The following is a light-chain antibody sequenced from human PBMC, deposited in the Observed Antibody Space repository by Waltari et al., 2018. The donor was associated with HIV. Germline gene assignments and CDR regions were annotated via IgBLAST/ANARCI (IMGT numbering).Light chain of an antibody. CDR2: GSS. CDR1: QAISDW. Sequence: IQLTQSPSSVSASLGGDGTITCRACQAISDWVAWYQQQPNKAPKLLIYGSSKLHTGVPSRFSGWGSGTIFTLTIRSLQPEDFATYFCQQSNNFPFTFGPGTQVDVK. V-gene: IGKV1-12*01. CDR3: QQSNNFPFT. J-gene: IGKJ3*01.